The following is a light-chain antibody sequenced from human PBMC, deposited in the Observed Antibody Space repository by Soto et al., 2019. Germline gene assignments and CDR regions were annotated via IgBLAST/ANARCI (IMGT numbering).Light chain of an antibody. CDR2: AAS. Sequence: DIQLTQSPPSLSASVGDRVTITCRASQDISNSLAWYQQKPGKVPKALIYAASSLQSGVPSKFSGSGSGTDFALTIYSLQPEDSATYYCQQYSDYPVTFGQGTRLEIK. CDR3: QQYSDYPVT. V-gene: IGKV1-16*02. J-gene: IGKJ5*01. CDR1: QDISNS.